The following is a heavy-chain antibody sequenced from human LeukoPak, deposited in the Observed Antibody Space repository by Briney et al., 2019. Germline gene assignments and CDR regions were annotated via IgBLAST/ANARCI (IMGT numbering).Heavy chain of an antibody. CDR3: AKDRRLAAFDY. CDR2: ITGRGENI. D-gene: IGHD6-25*01. J-gene: IGHJ4*02. V-gene: IGHV3-23*01. Sequence: GGSLRLSCTASGFTFSSYGMNWVRQAPGKGLEWVLGITGRGENIYYAGSVKGRFTISRDNSKNTLYLQMNSLRAEDTAVYYCAKDRRLAAFDYGGQGTLVTVSS. CDR1: GFTFSSYG.